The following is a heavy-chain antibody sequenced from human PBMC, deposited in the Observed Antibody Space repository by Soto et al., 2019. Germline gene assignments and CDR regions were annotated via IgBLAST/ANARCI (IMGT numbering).Heavy chain of an antibody. CDR1: GGSISSGAYY. CDR2: IYYSGGT. Sequence: QVQLQESGPGLVKPSQTLSLTCTVSGGSISSGAYYWSWIRQHPGKGLEWIGYIYYSGGTYYNPSLRSRVTISVDTSKNQFSLKLDSLTVADSAVYYCARDEAPYYDFWSGKYRNGYYGMDVWGQGTTVTVSS. V-gene: IGHV4-31*03. CDR3: ARDEAPYYDFWSGKYRNGYYGMDV. J-gene: IGHJ6*02. D-gene: IGHD3-3*01.